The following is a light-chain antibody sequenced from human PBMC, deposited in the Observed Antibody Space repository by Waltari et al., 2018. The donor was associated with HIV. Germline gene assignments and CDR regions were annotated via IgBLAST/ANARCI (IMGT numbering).Light chain of an antibody. CDR1: STDLGGYVY. Sequence: QSALTQPPSASGSPGQSVTISCTGTSTDLGGYVYVSWYQQHPGKAPRLRLYEVTKRPSGVPERFAGSKSGNTASLTVSGLQAEDEADYYCASYTSSSTLWVFGGGTKLTVL. CDR3: ASYTSSSTLWV. J-gene: IGLJ3*02. CDR2: EVT. V-gene: IGLV2-8*01.